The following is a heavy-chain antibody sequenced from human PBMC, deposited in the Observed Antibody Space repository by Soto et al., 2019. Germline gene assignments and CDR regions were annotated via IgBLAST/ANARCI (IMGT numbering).Heavy chain of an antibody. CDR3: ARAAGTAAGYWIDF. V-gene: IGHV1-69*02. CDR1: GGTFSSYT. J-gene: IGHJ4*02. D-gene: IGHD6-13*01. CDR2: IIPILGIA. Sequence: SVKVSCKASGGTFSSYTISWVRQAPGQGLEWMGRIIPILGIANYAQKFQGRVTITADKSTTTVYMELSSLRFEDTAVYYCARAAGTAAGYWIDFWGQGTLVTVSS.